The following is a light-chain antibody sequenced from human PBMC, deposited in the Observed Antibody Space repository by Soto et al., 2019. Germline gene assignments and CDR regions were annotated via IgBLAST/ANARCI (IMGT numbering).Light chain of an antibody. CDR2: DVS. CDR1: SSDVGGYNY. Sequence: QSALTQPASVSGSPGQSITISCTGTSSDVGGYNYVSWYQQHPGKAPKLMIYDVSNRLSGVSNRFSGSKSGNTASLTISGLQAEGEADYYCSSYTSSSTLDYVFGTGTKVTVL. J-gene: IGLJ1*01. V-gene: IGLV2-14*01. CDR3: SSYTSSSTLDYV.